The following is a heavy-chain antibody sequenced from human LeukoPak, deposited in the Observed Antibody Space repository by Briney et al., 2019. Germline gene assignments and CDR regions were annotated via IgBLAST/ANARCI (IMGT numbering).Heavy chain of an antibody. J-gene: IGHJ4*02. CDR1: GFTVSTNY. CDR2: IFGSTTT. CDR3: ARGPRPGSSGYPYLEY. V-gene: IGHV3-53*01. Sequence: PGGSLRLSCAASGFTVSTNYMNWVRQAPGKGLEWVSLIFGSTTTNYADSVKGRFTISRDDSKNTLYLQMNSLRAEDTAVYYCARGPRPGSSGYPYLEYWGQGNLVTVSS. D-gene: IGHD3-22*01.